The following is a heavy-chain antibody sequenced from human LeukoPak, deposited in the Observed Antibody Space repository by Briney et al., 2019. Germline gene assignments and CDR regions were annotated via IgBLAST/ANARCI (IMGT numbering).Heavy chain of an antibody. Sequence: ASVKVSCKASAYTFTGYYMHWVRQAPGQGLEWMGWINPNSGGTNYAQKFQGRVTMTRDTSISTAYMELSRLRSDDTAVYYCARYQGVRPYYWFDPWGQGTLVTVSS. V-gene: IGHV1-2*02. CDR2: INPNSGGT. CDR1: AYTFTGYY. D-gene: IGHD2-2*01. CDR3: ARYQGVRPYYWFDP. J-gene: IGHJ5*02.